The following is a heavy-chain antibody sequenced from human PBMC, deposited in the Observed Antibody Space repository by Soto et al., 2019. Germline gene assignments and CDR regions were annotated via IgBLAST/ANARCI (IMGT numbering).Heavy chain of an antibody. D-gene: IGHD3-10*01. J-gene: IGHJ4*02. CDR1: GFSFTSSG. CDR2: VDPNSGGT. V-gene: IGHV1-2*02. Sequence: ASVKVSCKASGFSFTSSGFNWVRQAPGQGLEWMGWVDPNSGGTKQTQKFQGRLTMTRDTSTGAVYMELYSLRSDDTSVYYCARDNYGPLDYWGQGTLVTVSS. CDR3: ARDNYGPLDY.